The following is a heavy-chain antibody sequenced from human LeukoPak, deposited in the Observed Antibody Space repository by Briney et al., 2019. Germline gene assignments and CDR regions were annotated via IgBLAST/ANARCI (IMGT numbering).Heavy chain of an antibody. CDR2: IYYSGST. Sequence: SETLSLTCTVSGGSISSYYWSWIRQPPGKGLEWIGYIYYSGSTNYNPSLKSRVTISVDTSKNQFSLKLSSVTAADTAVYYCARVFDDPLYGDYPANWFDPWGQGTLVTVSS. D-gene: IGHD4-17*01. CDR1: GGSISSYY. J-gene: IGHJ5*02. V-gene: IGHV4-59*12. CDR3: ARVFDDPLYGDYPANWFDP.